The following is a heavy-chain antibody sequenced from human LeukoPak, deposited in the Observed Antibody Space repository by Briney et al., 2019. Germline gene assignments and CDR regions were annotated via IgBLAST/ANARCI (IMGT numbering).Heavy chain of an antibody. V-gene: IGHV3-NL1*01. J-gene: IGHJ4*02. Sequence: GGSLRLSCAASGFTFSGYGMHWVRQPPGKGLEWVSGLSASGDSALYSDSVKGRFTISRDTSKNTLYLQMNSLRAEDTAVYYCAERSVIESHFDSWGQGTLVTVSS. CDR3: AERSVIESHFDS. CDR2: LSASGDSA. CDR1: GFTFSGYG. D-gene: IGHD2-21*01.